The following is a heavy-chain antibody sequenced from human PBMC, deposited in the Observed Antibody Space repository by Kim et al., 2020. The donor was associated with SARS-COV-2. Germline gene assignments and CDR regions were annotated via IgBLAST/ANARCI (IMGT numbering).Heavy chain of an antibody. V-gene: IGHV1-3*01. D-gene: IGHD3-22*01. J-gene: IGHJ4*02. CDR3: ATHYYDSSGSLY. Sequence: KYSQKFQGRVTITRDTSASTAYMELSSLRSEDTAVYYCATHYYDSSGSLYWGQGTLVTVSS.